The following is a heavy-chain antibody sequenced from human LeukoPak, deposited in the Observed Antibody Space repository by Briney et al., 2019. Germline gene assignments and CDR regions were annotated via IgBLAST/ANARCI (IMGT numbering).Heavy chain of an antibody. V-gene: IGHV3-30*03. Sequence: PGRSLRLSCAASGFTFSSYGMHWVRQAPGKGLEWVTVISYDGSNKYYADSVKGRLTISRDNSKNTLYMQMNSLRAEDTAVYYCASDMVRGVTDYWGQGTLVTVSS. CDR1: GFTFSSYG. D-gene: IGHD3-10*01. CDR2: ISYDGSNK. J-gene: IGHJ4*02. CDR3: ASDMVRGVTDY.